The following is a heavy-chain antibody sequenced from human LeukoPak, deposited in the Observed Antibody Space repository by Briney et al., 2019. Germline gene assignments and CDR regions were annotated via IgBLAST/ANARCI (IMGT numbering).Heavy chain of an antibody. V-gene: IGHV3-23*01. CDR2: ISGSGGST. CDR1: GFTFSSYA. D-gene: IGHD4-11*01. J-gene: IGHJ4*02. Sequence: GSLRLSCAASGFTFSSYAMSWVRQAPGKGLEWVSAISGSGGSTYYADSVKGRFTISRDNSKNTLYLQMNSLRAEDTAVYYCARGSRDDYSNPPFDHWGQGTLVTVSS. CDR3: ARGSRDDYSNPPFDH.